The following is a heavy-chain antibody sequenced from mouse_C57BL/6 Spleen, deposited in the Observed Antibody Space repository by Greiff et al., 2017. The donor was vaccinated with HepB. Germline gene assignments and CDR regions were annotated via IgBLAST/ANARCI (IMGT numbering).Heavy chain of an antibody. Sequence: VQLQQPGAELVKPGASVKLSCKASGYTFTSYWMHWVKQRPGQGLEWIGMIHPNSGSTNYNEKFKSKATLTVDKSSSTAYMQLSSLTSEDSAVYYCARSYYGYDGADYWGQGTTLTVSS. CDR3: ARSYYGYDGADY. V-gene: IGHV1-64*01. J-gene: IGHJ2*01. D-gene: IGHD2-9*01. CDR2: IHPNSGST. CDR1: GYTFTSYW.